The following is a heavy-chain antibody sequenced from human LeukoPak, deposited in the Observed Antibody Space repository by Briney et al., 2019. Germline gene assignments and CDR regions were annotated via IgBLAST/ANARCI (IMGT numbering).Heavy chain of an antibody. CDR2: IWYDGSKK. Sequence: GGSLRLSCSASRFTFSNYGMHWVRQAPGKGLERVAVIWYDGSKKYYADSVKGRFTISRDNSKNTLYLQMNSLRAEDTAVYYCARLRAIGYFDYWGQGTLVTVSS. CDR3: ARLRAIGYFDY. V-gene: IGHV3-33*01. J-gene: IGHJ4*02. CDR1: RFTFSNYG.